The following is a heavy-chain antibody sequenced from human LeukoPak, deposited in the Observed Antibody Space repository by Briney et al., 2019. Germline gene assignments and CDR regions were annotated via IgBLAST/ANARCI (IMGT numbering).Heavy chain of an antibody. CDR3: AREFKSGYGMWA. J-gene: IGHJ5*02. Sequence: GGSLRLSCAASGFSYAMTWVRQAPGKGLEWVSGISSSGGSTYYADSVKGRFTISRDNSKNTLYLQMNSLRAEDTAVYYCAREFKSGYGMWAWGQGTLVTVSS. CDR2: ISSSGGST. D-gene: IGHD5-18*01. CDR1: GFSYA. V-gene: IGHV3-23*01.